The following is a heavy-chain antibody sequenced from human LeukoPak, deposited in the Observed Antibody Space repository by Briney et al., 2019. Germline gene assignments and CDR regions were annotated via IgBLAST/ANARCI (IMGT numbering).Heavy chain of an antibody. CDR3: TVSISPGIDH. V-gene: IGHV3-23*03. J-gene: IGHJ4*02. CDR2: IYSDNT. D-gene: IGHD1-26*01. CDR1: GFTFSSYA. Sequence: GGSLRLSCAASGFTFSSYAMTWVRQAPGKGLEWVSFIYSDNTHYSDSVKGRFTISRDNSKNTLYLQMNSLKSEDTAVYYCTVSISPGIDHWGQGTLVTVSS.